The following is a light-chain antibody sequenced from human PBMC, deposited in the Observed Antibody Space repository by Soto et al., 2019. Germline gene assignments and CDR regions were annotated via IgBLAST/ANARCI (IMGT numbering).Light chain of an antibody. CDR2: WAS. Sequence: DIVMTQSPDSLAVSLGERATINCKSSQSVLYSSNNKNYLAWYQQKPGQPPKLLIYWASTRESGVPDRFSGSGSGTDFTLTISSLQAEDVAVYYCQQYYRLRTFGQGTKVEIK. CDR3: QQYYRLRT. V-gene: IGKV4-1*01. CDR1: QSVLYSSNNKNY. J-gene: IGKJ1*01.